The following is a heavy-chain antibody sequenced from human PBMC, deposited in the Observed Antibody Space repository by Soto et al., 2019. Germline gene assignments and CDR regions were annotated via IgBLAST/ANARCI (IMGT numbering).Heavy chain of an antibody. CDR1: GGTFSSYA. CDR3: ARTVGMATMVDYYYGMDV. CDR2: IIPIFSTA. Sequence: SVKVSCKASGGTFSSYAISWVRQAPGQGLEWMGGIIPIFSTANYAQKFQGRDTINADESTSTSYMELSSLRSEDTAVYYCARTVGMATMVDYYYGMDVWGQGTTVTVSS. J-gene: IGHJ6*02. V-gene: IGHV1-69*13. D-gene: IGHD5-12*01.